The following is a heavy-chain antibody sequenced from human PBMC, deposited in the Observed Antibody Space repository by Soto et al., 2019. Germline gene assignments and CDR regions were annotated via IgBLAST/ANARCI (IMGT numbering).Heavy chain of an antibody. Sequence: QVQLQESGPGLVKPSQTLSLTCTVSGGSISSGGYYWSWIRQHPGKGLEWIGYIYYSGSTYYNPALKSRVTISVDTSKNQFSRKLSSVTAADTAVYYCARDAGGARAYCGGDCYYWFGPWGQGTLVTVSS. V-gene: IGHV4-31*03. D-gene: IGHD2-21*02. J-gene: IGHJ5*02. CDR2: IYYSGST. CDR1: GGSISSGGYY. CDR3: ARDAGGARAYCGGDCYYWFGP.